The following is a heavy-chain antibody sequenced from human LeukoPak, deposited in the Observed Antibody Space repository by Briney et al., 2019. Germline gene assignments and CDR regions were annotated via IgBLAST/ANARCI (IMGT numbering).Heavy chain of an antibody. J-gene: IGHJ3*02. V-gene: IGHV1-46*01. CDR1: GYTLTRYY. CDR3: ARYGFSSSWQGGWHAFDI. D-gene: IGHD6-13*01. CDR2: INPTVGDT. Sequence: GASVKVSCKASGYTLTRYYMHWVRQAPGQGLEWMGIINPTVGDTIYAQKFQGRVTMTRDMSTSTVYMELRSLRSDDTAVYYWARYGFSSSWQGGWHAFDIWGQGTMVTVSS.